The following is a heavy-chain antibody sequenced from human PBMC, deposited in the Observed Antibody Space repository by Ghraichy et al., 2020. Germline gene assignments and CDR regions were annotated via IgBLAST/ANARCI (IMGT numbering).Heavy chain of an antibody. D-gene: IGHD1-26*01. V-gene: IGHV3-21*01. CDR3: ARAPVGATIWALGYY. Sequence: GGSLRLSCVASGFIFSTYSMNWVRQAPGKGLEWVSSISTSRTYIYYADSVKGRFTISRDTAKNSLYLQMNSLRAEDTAVYYCARAPVGATIWALGYYWGQGTLVTVSS. J-gene: IGHJ4*02. CDR1: GFIFSTYS. CDR2: ISTSRTYI.